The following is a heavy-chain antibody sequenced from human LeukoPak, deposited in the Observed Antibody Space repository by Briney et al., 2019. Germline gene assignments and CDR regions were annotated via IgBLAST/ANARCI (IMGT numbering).Heavy chain of an antibody. V-gene: IGHV1-2*02. D-gene: IGHD6-19*01. CDR3: ARRSRRGIAVAGTGDY. J-gene: IGHJ4*02. CDR1: GYTFTGYY. CDR2: INPNSGGT. Sequence: ASVKVSCKASGYTFTGYYMHWVRQAPGQGLEWMGWINPNSGGTNYAQKFQGRVTMTRGTSISTAYMELSRLRSDDTAVYYCARRSRRGIAVAGTGDYWGQGTLVTVSS.